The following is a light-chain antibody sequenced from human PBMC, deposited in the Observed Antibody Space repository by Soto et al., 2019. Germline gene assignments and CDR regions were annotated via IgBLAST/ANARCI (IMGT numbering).Light chain of an antibody. V-gene: IGKV3-15*01. CDR2: GAS. J-gene: IGKJ4*01. CDR1: RRVAGN. CDR3: QQYDNWLT. Sequence: EIVMTQSPATLSVSPGESATLSCRASRRVAGNLAWYQQKPGQAPRLLIYGASTRATGIPARFSGSGSGTVFTLTINRLQADDLAVYYCQQYDNWLTFGGGTKVEIK.